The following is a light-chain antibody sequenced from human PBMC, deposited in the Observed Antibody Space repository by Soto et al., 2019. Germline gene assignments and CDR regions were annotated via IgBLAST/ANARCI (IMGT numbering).Light chain of an antibody. J-gene: IGKJ2*01. V-gene: IGKV3-15*01. CDR2: GAS. CDR1: QSVSSK. Sequence: EIVMTQSPATLSVSPGERATLSCRASQSVSSKLAWYQQKPGQAPRRLIYGASTGATGIPARFSGSGSGTEFTLTISSLQSEDFGVYYCQQYDNWPPYTFGQGTKVDIK. CDR3: QQYDNWPPYT.